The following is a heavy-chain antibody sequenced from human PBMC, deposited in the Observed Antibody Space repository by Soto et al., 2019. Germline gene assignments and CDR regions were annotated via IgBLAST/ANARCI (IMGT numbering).Heavy chain of an antibody. D-gene: IGHD2-15*01. CDR3: ARHFGFSYSVSTAPTDY. Sequence: PGESLNISCKGSGYSFTSYWISWVRQMPGKGLEWMGRIDPSDSYTNYSPSFQGHVTISADKSISTAYLQWSSLKASDTAMYYCARHFGFSYSVSTAPTDYWGQGTLVTVSS. V-gene: IGHV5-10-1*01. J-gene: IGHJ4*02. CDR1: GYSFTSYW. CDR2: IDPSDSYT.